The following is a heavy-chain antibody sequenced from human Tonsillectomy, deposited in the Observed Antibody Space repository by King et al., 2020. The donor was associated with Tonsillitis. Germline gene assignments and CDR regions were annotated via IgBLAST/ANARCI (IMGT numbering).Heavy chain of an antibody. D-gene: IGHD1-7*01. CDR2: ISGRVGST. Sequence: VQLVESGGGLVQPGGSLRVSCAASGFTMSWVRQAPGKGLGWVSGISGRVGSTYYADSVKGRFTISRDNSKNTLYLQMNSLRAEETAVYYCAKDRTGTTWNYYGMDVWGQGTTVTVSS. V-gene: IGHV3-23*04. CDR1: GFT. CDR3: AKDRTGTTWNYYGMDV. J-gene: IGHJ6*02.